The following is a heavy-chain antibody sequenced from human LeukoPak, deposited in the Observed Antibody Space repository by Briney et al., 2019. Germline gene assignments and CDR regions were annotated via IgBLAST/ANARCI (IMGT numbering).Heavy chain of an antibody. CDR2: ISYDGGNT. CDR3: AKGGTGIHFDY. CDR1: GFTFSSNA. Sequence: GGSLRLSCAASGFTFSSNAIHWVRQAPGKGLEWVAEISYDGGNTYYADSVKGRFTISRDNSKNTLYLQMNSLRAEDTAVYYCAKGGTGIHFDYWGQGTLVTVSS. V-gene: IGHV3-30-3*01. D-gene: IGHD1-1*01. J-gene: IGHJ4*02.